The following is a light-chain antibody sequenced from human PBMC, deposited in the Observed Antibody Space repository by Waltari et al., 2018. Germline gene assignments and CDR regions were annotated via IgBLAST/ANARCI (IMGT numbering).Light chain of an antibody. CDR3: SSYTNSRTTI. CDR2: DVT. CDR1: GSDIGGYNY. Sequence: QSALTQPASVSGSPGQSIAISCTGTGSDIGGYNYVSWYQQYPGRAPKLIIYDVTRWPSVVSNRFIGSKSGVTASLTISGRQAEDEADYYCSSYTNSRTTIFGGGTRVTVL. J-gene: IGLJ2*01. V-gene: IGLV2-14*03.